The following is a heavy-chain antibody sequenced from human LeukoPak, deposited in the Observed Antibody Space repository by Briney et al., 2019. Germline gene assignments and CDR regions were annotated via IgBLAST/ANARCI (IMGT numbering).Heavy chain of an antibody. V-gene: IGHV1-8*01. Sequence: ASVKVSCKASGYTFTSYDINWVRQAAGQGLEWMGWMNPNSGNTGYAQKFQGRVTMTRNTSISTAYMELSSLRSEDTAVYYCARGCYTMVRGVNYFGYWGQGTLVTVSS. J-gene: IGHJ4*02. CDR2: MNPNSGNT. CDR1: GYTFTSYD. D-gene: IGHD3-10*01. CDR3: ARGCYTMVRGVNYFGY.